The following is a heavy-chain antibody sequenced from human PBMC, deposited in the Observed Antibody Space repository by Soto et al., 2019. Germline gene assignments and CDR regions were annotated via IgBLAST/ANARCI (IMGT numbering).Heavy chain of an antibody. J-gene: IGHJ5*02. Sequence: ASVKVSCKASGYTFTTYGISCVRQAPGQGLEWMGWISSYNGNTNYAQRVQGRVTMTTDTSTSTTYMELRSLRSDDTAVYYCTRGPRYCSSSICFAGVTWFDPWGQGTLVTVS. CDR1: GYTFTTYG. D-gene: IGHD2-2*01. CDR3: TRGPRYCSSSICFAGVTWFDP. V-gene: IGHV1-18*04. CDR2: ISSYNGNT.